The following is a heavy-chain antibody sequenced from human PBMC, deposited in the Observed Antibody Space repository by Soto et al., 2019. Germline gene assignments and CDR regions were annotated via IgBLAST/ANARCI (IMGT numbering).Heavy chain of an antibody. D-gene: IGHD5-12*01. CDR1: GGTFSSYA. Sequence: SVKVSCKASGGTFSSYAISWVRQAPGQGLEWMGGIIPIFGTANYAQKFQGRVTITADESTSTAYMELSSLRSEDTAVYYCARGEMATITDFDYWGQGTLVTVSS. CDR2: IIPIFGTA. V-gene: IGHV1-69*13. J-gene: IGHJ4*02. CDR3: ARGEMATITDFDY.